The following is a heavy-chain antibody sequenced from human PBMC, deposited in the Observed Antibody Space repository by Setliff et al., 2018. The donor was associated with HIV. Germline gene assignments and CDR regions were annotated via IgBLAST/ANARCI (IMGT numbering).Heavy chain of an antibody. CDR2: IYTNGYT. J-gene: IGHJ4*02. CDR3: ASFLVTTVTNQDY. Sequence: SETLSLTCTVSGGSIRSGSYYWTWIRQPAGKGPEWIGHIYTNGYTNYNPSLKSRVTISLDTSKNQFSLKLTSVTAADTAIYYCASFLVTTVTNQDYWGQGTPVTVSS. CDR1: GGSIRSGSYY. D-gene: IGHD4-17*01. V-gene: IGHV4-61*09.